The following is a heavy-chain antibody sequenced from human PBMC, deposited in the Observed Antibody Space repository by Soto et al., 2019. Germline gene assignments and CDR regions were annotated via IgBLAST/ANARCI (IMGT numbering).Heavy chain of an antibody. D-gene: IGHD3-3*01. J-gene: IGHJ4*02. Sequence: SETLSLTCTVSGGSISGSYWAWIRQTPGKGLEWIGYIFYSGNANYNPSLESRVTISIGTSKNYFSLKLSSVTAADTAVYYCAKGSAYYFYRWGQGILVTVSS. CDR3: AKGSAYYFYR. CDR1: GGSISGSY. V-gene: IGHV4-59*01. CDR2: IFYSGNA.